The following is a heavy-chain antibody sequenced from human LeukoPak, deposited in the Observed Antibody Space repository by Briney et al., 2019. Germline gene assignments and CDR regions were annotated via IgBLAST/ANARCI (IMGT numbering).Heavy chain of an antibody. Sequence: SETLSLTCAVYGGSFSGYYWSWIRQPPRKELEWIGEINHSGSTNYNPSLKSRVTISVDTSKNQFSLKLSSVTAADTAVYYCARGGGPRYYGSGRYFDYWGQGTLVTVSS. CDR1: GGSFSGYY. CDR2: INHSGST. D-gene: IGHD3-10*01. V-gene: IGHV4-34*01. CDR3: ARGGGPRYYGSGRYFDY. J-gene: IGHJ4*02.